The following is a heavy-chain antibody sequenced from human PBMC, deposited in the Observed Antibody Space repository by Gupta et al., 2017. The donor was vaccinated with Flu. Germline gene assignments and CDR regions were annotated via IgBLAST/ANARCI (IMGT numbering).Heavy chain of an antibody. CDR2: ISREGSDK. D-gene: IGHD6-13*01. CDR3: AKDPSVAAVYYFDY. Sequence: QVQLVESGGGVVQPGGSLRLSCAASGFTFSTYAMHWIRQAPGKGLEGVAGISREGSDKHHADSVKGRFTISRDNSKSTLYLQMNSLRTEDTAVYYCAKDPSVAAVYYFDYWGQGTLVTVSS. V-gene: IGHV3-30*18. CDR1: GFTFSTYA. J-gene: IGHJ4*02.